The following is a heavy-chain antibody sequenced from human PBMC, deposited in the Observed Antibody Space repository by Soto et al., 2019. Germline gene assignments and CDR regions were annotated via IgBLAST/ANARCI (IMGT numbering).Heavy chain of an antibody. J-gene: IGHJ6*02. D-gene: IGHD2-2*01. CDR2: ISYDGSNK. CDR1: GFTFSSYA. Sequence: GGSLRLSCAASGFTFSSYAMHWVRQAPGKGLEWVAVISYDGSNKYYADSVKGRFTISRDNSKNTLYLQMNSLRAEDTAVYYCARVWDCVSTSCSNYYSSGMDVWGQGTTVTVSS. V-gene: IGHV3-30-3*01. CDR3: ARVWDCVSTSCSNYYSSGMDV.